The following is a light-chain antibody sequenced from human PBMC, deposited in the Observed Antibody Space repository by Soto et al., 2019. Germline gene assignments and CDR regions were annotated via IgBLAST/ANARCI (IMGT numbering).Light chain of an antibody. Sequence: QSALTQPASVSGSPGQSITISCTGTSSDVGGYNYVFWYQHHPGKAPKLMIFEVINRPSGVSHRFSGSKSGNAASLTISGLQPEDEADYYCSSFSSSNTLVVFGGGTKLTVL. CDR1: SSDVGGYNY. V-gene: IGLV2-14*01. J-gene: IGLJ2*01. CDR3: SSFSSSNTLVV. CDR2: EVI.